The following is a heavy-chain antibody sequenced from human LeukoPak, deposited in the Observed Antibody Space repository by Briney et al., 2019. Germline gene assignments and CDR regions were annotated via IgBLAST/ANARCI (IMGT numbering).Heavy chain of an antibody. V-gene: IGHV1-2*02. CDR2: INPNSGGT. CDR1: GYTFTGYY. Sequence: GASVKVSCKASGYTFTGYYMHWVRQAPGQGLEWMGWINPNSGGTNYAQKFQGRVTMTRDTSISTAYMELSRLRSDDTAVYYCARDLPGPRYVDWFNPSPWGQGTLVTVSS. J-gene: IGHJ5*02. D-gene: IGHD3-9*01. CDR3: ARDLPGPRYVDWFNPSP.